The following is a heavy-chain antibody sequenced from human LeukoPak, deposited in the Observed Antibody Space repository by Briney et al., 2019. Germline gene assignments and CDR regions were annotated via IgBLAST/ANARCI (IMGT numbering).Heavy chain of an antibody. Sequence: PGGSLRLSCAASGFTISSNYMSWVRQAPGKGLEWVSVIYSGGSTYYADSVKGRFTISRDNSKNTLYLQMNSLRAEDTAVYYCARNNWNYAFDYWGQGTLVTVSS. CDR1: GFTISSNY. D-gene: IGHD1-7*01. V-gene: IGHV3-53*01. CDR3: ARNNWNYAFDY. CDR2: IYSGGST. J-gene: IGHJ4*02.